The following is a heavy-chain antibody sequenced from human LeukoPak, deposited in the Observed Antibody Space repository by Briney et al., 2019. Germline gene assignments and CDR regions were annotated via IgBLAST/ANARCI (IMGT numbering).Heavy chain of an antibody. V-gene: IGHV4-34*01. J-gene: IGHJ6*04. CDR2: INHSGST. D-gene: IGHD6-13*01. Sequence: SDTLSLTCAVYGGSFSGYYWSWIRQPPGKGLEWIGEINHSGSTNYNPSLKSRVTISVDTSKNQFSLKLSSVTAADTAVYYCARGPAAAGNYGMDVWGKGTTVTVSS. CDR1: GGSFSGYY. CDR3: ARGPAAAGNYGMDV.